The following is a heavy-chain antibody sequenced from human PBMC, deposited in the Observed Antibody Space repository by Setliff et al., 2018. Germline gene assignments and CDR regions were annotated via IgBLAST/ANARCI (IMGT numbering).Heavy chain of an antibody. Sequence: LSETLSLTCTVSGGSVSSTSYYWGWIRQPPGKGLEWIGTIYYTGTTYYSPSLKSRVTISVDTSKNQFSLRLTSVTAADTAIYYCASRTTGPGGWFDYWGQGALVTVSS. D-gene: IGHD1-1*01. CDR2: IYYTGTT. CDR1: GGSVSSTSYY. V-gene: IGHV4-39*01. J-gene: IGHJ5*01. CDR3: ASRTTGPGGWFDY.